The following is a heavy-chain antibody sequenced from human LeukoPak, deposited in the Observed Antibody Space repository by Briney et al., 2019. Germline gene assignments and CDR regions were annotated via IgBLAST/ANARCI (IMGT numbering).Heavy chain of an antibody. Sequence: ASVKVSCKASGYTFTRYGITWVRQAPGQGLEWMGWISAYSTGANYAQTLQGRVTMTTDTSTTTAYMELRSLRADDTAIYYCARRDCSSVTCYAFDIWGQGTMVTVSS. CDR2: ISAYSTGA. J-gene: IGHJ3*02. D-gene: IGHD2-2*01. V-gene: IGHV1-18*01. CDR3: ARRDCSSVTCYAFDI. CDR1: GYTFTRYG.